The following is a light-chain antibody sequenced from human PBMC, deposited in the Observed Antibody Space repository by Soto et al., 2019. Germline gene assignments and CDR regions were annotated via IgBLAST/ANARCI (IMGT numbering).Light chain of an antibody. V-gene: IGLV3-21*04. J-gene: IGLJ1*01. CDR3: PAWDVTTGHYV. CDR1: NIGSKR. Sequence: SYELTQPPSVSVAPEKTARITCRGGNIGSKRVHWYRQKPGQAPALVIFYDSDRPSGIPERGSGSKSGNAAALAISGVEAADEAEYYCPAWDVTTGHYVFGTGTKLTVL. CDR2: YDS.